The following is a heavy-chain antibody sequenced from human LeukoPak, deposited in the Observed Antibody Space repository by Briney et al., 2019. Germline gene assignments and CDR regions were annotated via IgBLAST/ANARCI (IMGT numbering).Heavy chain of an antibody. D-gene: IGHD4-17*01. CDR2: IDHSGST. J-gene: IGHJ4*02. V-gene: IGHV4-59*01. Sequence: SETLSLTCTVSGGSISSYYWSWIRQPPGKGLEWIGYIDHSGSTNYNPSLTSRVSISLDTSKNQFSLELSSVTAADTAVYYCARLKATVSIHAYFDSWGQGTLVTVSS. CDR1: GGSISSYY. CDR3: ARLKATVSIHAYFDS.